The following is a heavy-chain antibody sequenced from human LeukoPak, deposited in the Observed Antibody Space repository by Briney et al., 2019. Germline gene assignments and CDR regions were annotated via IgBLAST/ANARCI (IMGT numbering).Heavy chain of an antibody. CDR1: GFPFSTYG. V-gene: IGHV3-30*02. D-gene: IGHD3-22*01. CDR3: GKDFSYYDSSGSGPDY. J-gene: IGHJ4*02. CDR2: IWYGGSNK. Sequence: PGGSLRLSCAAFGFPFSTYGMHWVRQAPGRGLEWVAFIWYGGSNKYYADSVKGRFTISRDNSKNTLYLQMISPRVEDTAVYYCGKDFSYYDSSGSGPDYWGQGTLVTVSS.